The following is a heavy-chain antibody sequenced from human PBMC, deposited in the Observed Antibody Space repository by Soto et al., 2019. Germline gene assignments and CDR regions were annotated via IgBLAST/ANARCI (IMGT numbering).Heavy chain of an antibody. J-gene: IGHJ4*02. V-gene: IGHV4-59*01. CDR2: IYYSGST. Sequence: QVQLQESGPGLVKPSETLSLTCTVSGGSISSYYWSWIRQPPGKGLEWIGYIYYSGSTKYNPSLKSRVPISVDTSKNQFSLKLRSVTAADTAVYYCARDCRSGWYYFDYWGQGTLVTVSS. CDR3: ARDCRSGWYYFDY. D-gene: IGHD6-19*01. CDR1: GGSISSYY.